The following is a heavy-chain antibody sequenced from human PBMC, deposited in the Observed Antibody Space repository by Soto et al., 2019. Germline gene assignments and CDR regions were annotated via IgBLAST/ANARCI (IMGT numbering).Heavy chain of an antibody. J-gene: IGHJ3*02. V-gene: IGHV3-33*01. CDR2: IWYDGSNK. CDR1: GFTFSSYG. CDR3: ARDSHVLRDVVVPAAIREWSNDAFDI. D-gene: IGHD2-2*01. Sequence: QVQLVESGGGVVQPGRSLRLSCAASGFTFSSYGMHWVRQAPGKGLEWVAVIWYDGSNKYYADSVKGRFTISRDNSKNTLYLQMNSLRAEDTAVYYCARDSHVLRDVVVPAAIREWSNDAFDIWGQGTMVTVSS.